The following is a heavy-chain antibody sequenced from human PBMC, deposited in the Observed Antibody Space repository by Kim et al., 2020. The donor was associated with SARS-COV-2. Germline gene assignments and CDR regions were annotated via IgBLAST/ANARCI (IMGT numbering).Heavy chain of an antibody. J-gene: IGHJ2*01. CDR1: GYSFTSSW. CDR3: ARRGGTYGNWHFDL. V-gene: IGHV5-51*01. Sequence: GEFLKISCKGSGYSFTSSWIAWVRQMPGKGLEWMGIIYPDDSDTRYRPSFQGQVTISADKSTDTAYLQWSSLKASDTAMYYCARRGGTYGNWHFDLWGRGTLVTVSS. CDR2: IYPDDSDT. D-gene: IGHD1-26*01.